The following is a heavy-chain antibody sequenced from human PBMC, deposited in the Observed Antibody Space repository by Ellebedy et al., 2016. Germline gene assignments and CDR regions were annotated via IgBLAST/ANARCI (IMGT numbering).Heavy chain of an antibody. J-gene: IGHJ3*02. CDR2: IIPILGIA. V-gene: IGHV1-69*10. CDR1: GGTFSTYG. Sequence: ASVKVSCKASGGTFSTYGISWVRQAPGQGLEWMGGIIPILGIANYAQRFQGRVTITAVKSTSTAYMELNSLRSDDTALYYCATEKEAFDIWGQGTLVTVSS. CDR3: ATEKEAFDI.